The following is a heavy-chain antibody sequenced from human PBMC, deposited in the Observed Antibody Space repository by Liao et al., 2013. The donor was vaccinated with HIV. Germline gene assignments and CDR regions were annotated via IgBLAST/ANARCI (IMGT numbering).Heavy chain of an antibody. CDR3: ARGEAFDI. CDR2: INESGST. V-gene: IGHV4-34*01. CDR1: GGSFSGYY. Sequence: QVHLQESGPGLVKPSETLTLSCVVSGGSFSGYYWSWIRQSPGKGLEWIGEINESGSTNYNPSLKRRVIISVQMSKNQFSLRLTSVTAADTSVYFCARGEAFDIWGQGTLVTVSS. J-gene: IGHJ3*02.